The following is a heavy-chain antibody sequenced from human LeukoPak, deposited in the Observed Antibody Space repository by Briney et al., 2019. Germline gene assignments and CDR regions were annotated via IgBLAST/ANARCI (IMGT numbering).Heavy chain of an antibody. D-gene: IGHD2-15*01. J-gene: IGHJ4*02. CDR2: ISSSSSTI. CDR1: GFTFSSYS. Sequence: PGGSLRLSSAASGFTFSSYSMNWVRQAPGKGLEWVSYISSSSSTIYYADSVKGRFTISRDNAKNSLYLQMNSLRAEDTAVYYCARDRCSGGSCYKSHRGQGTLVTVSS. CDR3: ARDRCSGGSCYKSH. V-gene: IGHV3-48*01.